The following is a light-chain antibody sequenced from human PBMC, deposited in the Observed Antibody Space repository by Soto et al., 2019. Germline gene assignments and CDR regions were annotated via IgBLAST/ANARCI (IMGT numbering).Light chain of an antibody. V-gene: IGKV4-1*01. Sequence: DIVMTQSPDSLSVSLGERATINCKSSWSVLYTSNNKNFLAWYQQKPGQPPKLLIYWASVRESGVPDRFRGSGSGTDFTLTISNLQAEDVAVYYCQQYYSTPWTFGQGTKVGIK. CDR1: WSVLYTSNNKNF. CDR2: WAS. CDR3: QQYYSTPWT. J-gene: IGKJ1*01.